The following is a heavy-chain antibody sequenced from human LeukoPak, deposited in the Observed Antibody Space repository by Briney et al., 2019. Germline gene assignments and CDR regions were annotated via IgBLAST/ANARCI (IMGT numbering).Heavy chain of an antibody. CDR1: GYTFTSYD. Sequence: ASVKVSCKASGYTFTSYDINWVRQATGQGLEWMGWMNPNSGNTGYAQKFQGRVTMTRNTSISTAYMELSSLRSEDTAVYYCAREASDYYYYYYMDVWGKGTTVTISS. CDR3: AREASDYYYYYYMDV. J-gene: IGHJ6*03. V-gene: IGHV1-8*01. CDR2: MNPNSGNT.